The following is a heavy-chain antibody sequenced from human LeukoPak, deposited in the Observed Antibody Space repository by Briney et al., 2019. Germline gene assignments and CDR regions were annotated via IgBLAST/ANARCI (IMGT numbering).Heavy chain of an antibody. D-gene: IGHD3-10*01. CDR1: VYTFSSYG. Sequence: ASVKLSCKASVYTFSSYGISWVRQAPRQGLEWMGWISAYNGNRNCAQKLQGRVTMTTDTSTSQAFIELRSLRSDDTAVYYGARDLRHIMLWGVMGPLNYWGQGTLVTVSS. CDR2: ISAYNGNR. CDR3: ARDLRHIMLWGVMGPLNY. J-gene: IGHJ4*02. V-gene: IGHV1-18*04.